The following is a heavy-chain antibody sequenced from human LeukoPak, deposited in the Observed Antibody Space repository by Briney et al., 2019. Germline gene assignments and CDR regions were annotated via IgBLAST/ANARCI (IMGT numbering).Heavy chain of an antibody. J-gene: IGHJ4*02. CDR1: GGSIGSYY. CDR2: IFHSGGT. Sequence: SETLSLTCTVSGGSIGSYYWSWIRQPPGKGLEWIGCIFHSGGTDYNPSLKSRVTISVDTSKNQFSLKLSSVTAADTAVYYCARGVALLSFGFDFWGPGTLVTVSS. V-gene: IGHV4-59*01. CDR3: ARGVALLSFGFDF. D-gene: IGHD3-16*01.